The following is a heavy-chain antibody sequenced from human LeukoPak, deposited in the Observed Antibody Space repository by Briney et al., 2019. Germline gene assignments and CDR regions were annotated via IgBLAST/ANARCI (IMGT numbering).Heavy chain of an antibody. J-gene: IGHJ4*02. D-gene: IGHD3-3*01. CDR3: VKDKTDFWSGYFDY. CDR1: GFIFDDYA. Sequence: PGGSLRLSCAASGFIFDDYAMHWVRHTPGKGLEWVSGISWDSDSIVYADSVKGRFTISRDNAKNSLYLQMNSLRSEDMALYYCVKDKTDFWSGYFDYWGQGTLVTVSS. CDR2: ISWDSDSI. V-gene: IGHV3-9*03.